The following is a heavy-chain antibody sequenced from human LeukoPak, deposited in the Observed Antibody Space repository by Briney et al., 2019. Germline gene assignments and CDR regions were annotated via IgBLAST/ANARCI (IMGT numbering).Heavy chain of an antibody. J-gene: IGHJ4*02. CDR2: IRYDGSNK. V-gene: IGHV3-30*02. CDR3: AKQRVSVGVRDFDY. CDR1: GFTFSTYG. D-gene: IGHD3-22*01. Sequence: GGSLRLSCAASGFTFSTYGMHWVRQAPGKGLEWVAFIRYDGSNKYYVDSVKGRFTISRDNSKNTLYLQMNSLRPEDTAVYYCAKQRVSVGVRDFDYWGQGTLVTVS.